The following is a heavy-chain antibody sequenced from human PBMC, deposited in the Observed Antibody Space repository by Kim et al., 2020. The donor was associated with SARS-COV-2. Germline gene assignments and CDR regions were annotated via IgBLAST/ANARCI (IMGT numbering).Heavy chain of an antibody. Sequence: SETLSLTCSVSGGSIRSGGKFWTWIRQHPAKGLEWIGYISYSGNSHYSPSLRSRVSISLQTSENQFSRELTYVTAADTAADHGARGQPLDYWGQGILVTV. D-gene: IGHD2-2*01. CDR1: GGSIRSGGKF. CDR3: ARGQPLDY. CDR2: ISYSGNS. V-gene: IGHV4-31*03. J-gene: IGHJ4*02.